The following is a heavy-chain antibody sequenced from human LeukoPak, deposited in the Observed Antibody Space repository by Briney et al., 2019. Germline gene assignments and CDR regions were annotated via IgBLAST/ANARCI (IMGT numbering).Heavy chain of an antibody. J-gene: IGHJ3*02. CDR3: ARDLGYYDSSGYYGGAFDI. Sequence: PSETLSLTCAVYGGSFSGYYWSWIRQPPGKGLEWIGEINHSGSTNYNPSLKSRVTISVDTSKNQFSLKLSSVTAADTAVYYCARDLGYYDSSGYYGGAFDIWGQGTMVTVSS. CDR2: INHSGST. CDR1: GGSFSGYY. D-gene: IGHD3-22*01. V-gene: IGHV4-34*01.